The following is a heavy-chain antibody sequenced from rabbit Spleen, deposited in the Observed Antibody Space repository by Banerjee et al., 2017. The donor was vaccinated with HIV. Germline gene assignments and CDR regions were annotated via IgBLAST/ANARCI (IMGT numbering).Heavy chain of an antibody. D-gene: IGHD6-1*01. CDR3: ANTLDYGGPYGYTGSGL. Sequence: EQLEESGGGLVKPEGSLTLTCKASGVSFSSRYYICWVRQAPGKGLEWISCIAGSSSGFTYSATWAKGRFTCSKTSSTTVTLQMTSLTVADTATYFCANTLDYGGPYGYTGSGLWGPGTLVTVS. V-gene: IGHV1S45*01. CDR1: GVSFSSRYY. J-gene: IGHJ4*01. CDR2: IAGSSSGFT.